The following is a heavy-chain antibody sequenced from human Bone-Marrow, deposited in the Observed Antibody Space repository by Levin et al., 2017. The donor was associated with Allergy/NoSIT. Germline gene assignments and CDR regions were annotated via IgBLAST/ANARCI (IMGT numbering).Heavy chain of an antibody. CDR3: AMIVVVIPT. CDR2: VSYDGSNH. Sequence: PGGSLRLSCSASGFTFSSSGIHWVRQAPGKGLEWVAVVSYDGSNHFVADSVKGRFTVSRDNSNNTLYLQMNGLRPEDTAVYYCAMIVVVIPTWGQGTLVTVSS. CDR1: GFTFSSSG. V-gene: IGHV3-30*03. J-gene: IGHJ4*02. D-gene: IGHD3-22*01.